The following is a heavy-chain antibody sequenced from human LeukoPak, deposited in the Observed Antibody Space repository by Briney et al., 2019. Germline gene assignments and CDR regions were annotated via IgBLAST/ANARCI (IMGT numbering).Heavy chain of an antibody. CDR2: ISWNSGSI. CDR1: GFTFSSYS. J-gene: IGHJ4*02. D-gene: IGHD6-19*01. CDR3: AKVGYSSGWRPFDY. Sequence: SLRLSCAASGFTFSSYSMNWVRQAPGKGLEWVSGISWNSGSIGYADSVKGRFTISRDNAKNSLYLQMNSLRAEDTALYYCAKVGYSSGWRPFDYWGQGTLVTVSS. V-gene: IGHV3-9*01.